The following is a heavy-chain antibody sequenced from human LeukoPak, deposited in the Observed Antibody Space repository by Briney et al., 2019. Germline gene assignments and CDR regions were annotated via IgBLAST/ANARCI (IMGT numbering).Heavy chain of an antibody. CDR2: ISSSSSII. CDR3: ARAEAATRAYYFDY. Sequence: GGSLRLSCAASGFTFSSYNMNWVRQAPGKGLEWISHISSSSSIIYYGDSVKGRFTISRDNAKNSLYLQMNSLRAEDTAVYYCARAEAATRAYYFDYWGQGTLVTVSS. J-gene: IGHJ4*02. D-gene: IGHD6-13*01. V-gene: IGHV3-48*01. CDR1: GFTFSSYN.